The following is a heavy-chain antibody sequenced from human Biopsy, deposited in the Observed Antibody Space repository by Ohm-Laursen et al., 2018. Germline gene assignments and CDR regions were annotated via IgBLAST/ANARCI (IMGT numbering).Heavy chain of an antibody. Sequence: SLRLSCAASGFTFTSYAMHWVRQAPGKGLEWVPVISYDGSGEYYADSLQGRFIISRDNPKNTVDLQMNSLRAEDTAVYFCARDGKRWDYSTYFSWHFDLWGRGTLVTVFS. D-gene: IGHD4-11*01. CDR2: ISYDGSGE. J-gene: IGHJ2*01. CDR3: ARDGKRWDYSTYFSWHFDL. CDR1: GFTFTSYA. V-gene: IGHV3-30*03.